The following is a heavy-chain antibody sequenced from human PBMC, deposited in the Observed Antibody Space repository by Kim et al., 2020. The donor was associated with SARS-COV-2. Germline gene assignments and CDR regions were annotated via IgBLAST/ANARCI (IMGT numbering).Heavy chain of an antibody. CDR1: GGSLGGYY. J-gene: IGHJ6*01. Sequence: SETLSLTCGVSGGSLGGYYWTWIRQSPGKGLEWIGEINNRGSSNYNPSLESRVTMFIETSKNQFSLRLISVTAADTAVYYCARLAGSGTYYAYYYGLDV. D-gene: IGHD3-10*01. V-gene: IGHV4-34*01. CDR3: ARLAGSGTYYAYYYGLDV. CDR2: INNRGSS.